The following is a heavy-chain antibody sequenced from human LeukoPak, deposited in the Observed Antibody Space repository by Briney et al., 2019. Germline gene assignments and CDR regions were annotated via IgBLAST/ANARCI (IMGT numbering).Heavy chain of an antibody. J-gene: IGHJ6*03. CDR1: GGSFSGYY. V-gene: IGHV4-34*01. D-gene: IGHD2-15*01. CDR2: INHSGST. CDR3: ARLRCSGGSCYSHYYYHYYMDV. Sequence: SETLSLTCAVYGGSFSGYYWSWIRQPPGKGLEWIGEINHSGSTNYNPSLKSRVTISVDTSKNQFSLKLSSVTAADTAVYYCARLRCSGGSCYSHYYYHYYMDVWGKGTTVTISS.